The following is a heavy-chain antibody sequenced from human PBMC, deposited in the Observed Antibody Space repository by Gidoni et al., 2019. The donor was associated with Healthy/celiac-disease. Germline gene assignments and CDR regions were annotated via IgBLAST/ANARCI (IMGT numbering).Heavy chain of an antibody. V-gene: IGHV4-59*01. D-gene: IGHD6-13*01. CDR3: ARDVRAAAGTNWFDP. J-gene: IGHJ5*02. Sequence: VQLQASGPGMVTPSETLSLTCTVSGCSTSSYYWSWLRQPPGKGLEWIGYIYYSGSTNYNPSLKSRVTISVDTSKNQFSLKLSSVTAADTAVYYCARDVRAAAGTNWFDPWGQGTLVTVSS. CDR2: IYYSGST. CDR1: GCSTSSYY.